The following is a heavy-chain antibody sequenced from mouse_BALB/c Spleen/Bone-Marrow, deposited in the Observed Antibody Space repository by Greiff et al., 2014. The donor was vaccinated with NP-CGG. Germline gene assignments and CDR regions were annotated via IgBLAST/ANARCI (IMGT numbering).Heavy chain of an antibody. CDR3: TRDNWDY. V-gene: IGHV1-69*02. D-gene: IGHD4-1*01. Sequence: QVHVKQSGAELVRPGAPVKLSCKASGYTFTSYWINWVKQRPGQGLEWVGNIFPSETYTNYNQKFKDKATLTVDKSSSTAYMQLSSPTSEDSAVYYCTRDNWDYWGQGTTLTVSS. CDR1: GYTFTSYW. CDR2: IFPSETYT. J-gene: IGHJ2*01.